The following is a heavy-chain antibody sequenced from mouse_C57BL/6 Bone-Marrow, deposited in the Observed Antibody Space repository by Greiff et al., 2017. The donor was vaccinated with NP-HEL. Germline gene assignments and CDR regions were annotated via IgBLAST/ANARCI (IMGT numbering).Heavy chain of an antibody. V-gene: IGHV1-81*01. Sequence: VQLVESGAELARPGASVKLSCKASGYTFTSYGISWVKQRTGQGLEWIGEIYPRSGNTYYNEKFKGKATLTADKSSSTAYMELRSLTSEDSAVYFCARLVRAIIGRAMDYWGQGTSVTVSS. CDR2: IYPRSGNT. J-gene: IGHJ4*01. CDR3: ARLVRAIIGRAMDY. D-gene: IGHD2-4*01. CDR1: GYTFTSYG.